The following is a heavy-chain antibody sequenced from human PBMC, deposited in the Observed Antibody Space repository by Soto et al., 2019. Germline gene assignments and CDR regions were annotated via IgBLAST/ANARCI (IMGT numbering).Heavy chain of an antibody. V-gene: IGHV3-23*01. CDR1: GFTFSSYA. D-gene: IGHD6-13*01. CDR3: ANLLSSWSLAFDY. J-gene: IGHJ4*02. CDR2: ISGSGGST. Sequence: GGSLRLSCAASGFTFSSYAMSWVRQAPGKGLEWVSAISGSGGSTYYADSVKGRFTISRDNSKNTLYLQMNSLRAEDTAVYYCANLLSSWSLAFDYWGQGTLVTVSS.